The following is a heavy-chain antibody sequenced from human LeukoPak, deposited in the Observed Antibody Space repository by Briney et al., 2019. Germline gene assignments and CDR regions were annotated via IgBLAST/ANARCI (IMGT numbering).Heavy chain of an antibody. CDR3: AKAPHSELLLIDF. Sequence: PVRSLRLSCAASGFTFSSYGIHWVRQAPGEGLEWVAVISYDGSNKYYADSVKGRFTISRDNSKNTLYLQMNILRAEDTAVYYCAKAPHSELLLIDFWGQGTLVTVSS. CDR2: ISYDGSNK. J-gene: IGHJ4*02. V-gene: IGHV3-30*18. CDR1: GFTFSSYG. D-gene: IGHD1-7*01.